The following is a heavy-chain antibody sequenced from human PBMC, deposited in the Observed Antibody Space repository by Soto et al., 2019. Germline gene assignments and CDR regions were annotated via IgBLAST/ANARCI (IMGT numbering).Heavy chain of an antibody. V-gene: IGHV1-18*01. J-gene: IGHJ6*02. CDR2: ISGYNGNT. CDR1: GYTFTNYG. Sequence: QVQLVQSGAEVKKPGASVTVSCKASGYTFTNYGFSWVRQAPGQGLEWMGWISGYNGNTKYAEKFQNRVTMTTDTSTNTDNMEMRSLRSDDTAVYYCAREGQAPYYYYGMDVWGQGTAVTVSS. CDR3: AREGQAPYYYYGMDV.